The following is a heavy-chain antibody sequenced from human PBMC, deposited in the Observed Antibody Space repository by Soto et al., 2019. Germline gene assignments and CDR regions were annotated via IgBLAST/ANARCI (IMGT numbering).Heavy chain of an antibody. Sequence: GGSLRLSCAASGFTFSSYAMHWVRQAPGKGLEWVAVISYDGSNKYYADSVKGRFTISRDNSKNTLYLQMNSLRAEDTAVYYCARDTAAAGTGAFDIWGQGTMVTVSS. CDR1: GFTFSSYA. CDR2: ISYDGSNK. CDR3: ARDTAAAGTGAFDI. V-gene: IGHV3-30-3*01. J-gene: IGHJ3*02. D-gene: IGHD6-13*01.